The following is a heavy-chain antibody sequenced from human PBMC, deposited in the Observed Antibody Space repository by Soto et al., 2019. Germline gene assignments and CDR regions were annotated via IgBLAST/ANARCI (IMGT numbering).Heavy chain of an antibody. CDR2: SYYTGSS. J-gene: IGHJ4*02. CDR1: GCSISSGGYY. V-gene: IGHV4-31*03. CDR3: AGDLRGYSPYDYLDY. D-gene: IGHD5-12*01. Sequence: PSETLSLTCTVSGCSISSGGYYWSWIRQHPGKGLEWVGYSYYTGSSYYNPSLKSRVTISVDASKNQLSLRLASVTAADTAVYYCAGDLRGYSPYDYLDYWGQGIPVTVSS.